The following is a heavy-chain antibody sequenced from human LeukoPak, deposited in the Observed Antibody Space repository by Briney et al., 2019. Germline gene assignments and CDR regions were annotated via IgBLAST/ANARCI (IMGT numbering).Heavy chain of an antibody. D-gene: IGHD5/OR15-5a*01. CDR1: GFSFSASS. V-gene: IGHV3-21*06. CDR3: TREGGSTDAGF. J-gene: IGHJ4*02. Sequence: PGGSLRLSCEASGFSFSASSMNWVRQAPGKGLEWVSSIFGDGPGLYYADSVKGRFTISRDNGKNSVYLEMNSLRDDDTAVYYCTREGGSTDAGFWGQGTLVTVSS. CDR2: IFGDGPGL.